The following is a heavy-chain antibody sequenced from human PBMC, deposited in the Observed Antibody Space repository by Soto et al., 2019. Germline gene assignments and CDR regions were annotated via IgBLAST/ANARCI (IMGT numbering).Heavy chain of an antibody. CDR3: ARANVDTSVVNENYFDY. D-gene: IGHD5-18*01. CDR1: GFTFSNYK. Sequence: EVQLVESGGGLVKPGGSLRLSCAVFGFTFSNYKMSWVRQAPGKGLEWVSSVSSTSGYIYYGDSVKGRFTISRDNAKNSLYLQMNSLRAEDTAVYYCARANVDTSVVNENYFDYWGQGTLVTVSS. J-gene: IGHJ4*02. V-gene: IGHV3-21*01. CDR2: VSSTSGYI.